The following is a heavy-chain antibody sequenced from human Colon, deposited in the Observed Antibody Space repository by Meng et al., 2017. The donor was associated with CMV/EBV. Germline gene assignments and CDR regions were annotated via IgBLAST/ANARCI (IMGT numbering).Heavy chain of an antibody. CDR2: INAGNGNT. D-gene: IGHD2-21*02. J-gene: IGHJ4*02. CDR3: ARDRPDHVRGGDYWLDF. V-gene: IGHV1-3*01. Sequence: YTFTSLPMHWVRQAPGQSIEWMGWINAGNGNTKYSQKFQGRVTITRDTSASTAYMELSDLRSEDTAVYYCARDRPDHVRGGDYWLDFWGQGTLVTVSS. CDR1: YTFTSLP.